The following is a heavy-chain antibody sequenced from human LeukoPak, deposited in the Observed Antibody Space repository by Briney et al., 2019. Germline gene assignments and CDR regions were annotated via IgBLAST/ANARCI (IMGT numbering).Heavy chain of an antibody. CDR1: GGSFSGYY. J-gene: IGHJ6*03. CDR3: ARDDGSSIAARLGYYYMDV. V-gene: IGHV4-34*01. CDR2: INHSGST. D-gene: IGHD6-6*01. Sequence: SETLSLTCAVYGGSFSGYYWSWIRQPPGKGLEWIGEINHSGSTNYIPSLKSRVTISVDTSKNQFSLKLSSVTAADTAVYYCARDDGSSIAARLGYYYMDVWGKGTTVTVSS.